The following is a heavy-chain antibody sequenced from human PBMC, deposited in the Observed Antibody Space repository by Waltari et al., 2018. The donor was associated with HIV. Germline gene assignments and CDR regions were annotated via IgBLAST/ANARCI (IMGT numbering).Heavy chain of an antibody. Sequence: QVQLVQSGAEVKKPGSSVTVSCKASGGTFSSYAISWVRQAPGQGLEWMGGIIPIFGTANYAQKFQGRVTITADESTSTAYMELSSLRSEDTAVYYCASLRVYYDSTGLEDDAFDIWGQGTMVTVSS. CDR3: ASLRVYYDSTGLEDDAFDI. CDR1: GGTFSSYA. V-gene: IGHV1-69*01. D-gene: IGHD3-22*01. J-gene: IGHJ3*02. CDR2: IIPIFGTA.